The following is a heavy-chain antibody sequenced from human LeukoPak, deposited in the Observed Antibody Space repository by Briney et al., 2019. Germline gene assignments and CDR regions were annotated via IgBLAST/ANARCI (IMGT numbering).Heavy chain of an antibody. J-gene: IGHJ4*02. V-gene: IGHV1-69*04. CDR2: IIPIFGIA. CDR3: ASGYCSGGRCYFLY. CDR1: GGTFSSYA. Sequence: SVKVSRKASGGTFSSYAISWVRQAPGQGLEWMGRIIPIFGIANYAQKFQGRVTITADKSTSTAYMELSSLRSEDTAVYYCASGYCSGGRCYFLYWGQGTLVTVSS. D-gene: IGHD2-15*01.